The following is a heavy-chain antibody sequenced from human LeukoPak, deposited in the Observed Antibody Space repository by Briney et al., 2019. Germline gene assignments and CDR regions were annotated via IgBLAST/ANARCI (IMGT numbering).Heavy chain of an antibody. D-gene: IGHD5-18*01. J-gene: IGHJ6*03. CDR1: GGSISNYY. CDR2: IYYTGST. V-gene: IGHV4-59*01. CDR3: ARTTEGGYTYGYFYYYYMDV. Sequence: SETLSLTCTVSGGSISNYYWNWIRQPPGKGLEWIGYIYYTGSTNYNPSLKSRVTMSVDTSKNQFSLNLQSVTPEDTAVYYCARTTEGGYTYGYFYYYYMDVWGKGTTVTISS.